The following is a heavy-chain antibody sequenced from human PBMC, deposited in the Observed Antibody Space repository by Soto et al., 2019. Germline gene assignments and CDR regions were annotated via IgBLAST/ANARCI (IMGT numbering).Heavy chain of an antibody. J-gene: IGHJ4*02. CDR1: GFTFTNFL. V-gene: IGHV1-3*01. CDR2: INADNGDT. Sequence: QVQLVQSGAEVKKPGASMKISCKASGFTFTNFLLHWVRQAPGQGLEWMGRINADNGDTRYSQKFQGRVTITRDTSAAMVYVELSSLRSEDTSIYFCARLSSGSEVYWGQGTLVTVSS. CDR3: ARLSSGSEVY. D-gene: IGHD1-26*01.